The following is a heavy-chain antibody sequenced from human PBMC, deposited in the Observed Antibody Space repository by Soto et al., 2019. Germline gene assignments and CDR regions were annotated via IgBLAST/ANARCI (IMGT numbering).Heavy chain of an antibody. CDR1: GFNFSAYG. CDR2: LSFDASKQ. J-gene: IGHJ1*01. Sequence: QVQLVESGGGVVQPGGSLRISCVASGFNFSAYGMHWVRQAPGTGLDLVALLSFDASKQYYADSVKGRFTISRDTSRNTLYLQMNSLRVEDTAVSYCRAGLAHWGPGTRVSVSS. CDR3: RAGLAH. V-gene: IGHV3-30*03. D-gene: IGHD6-25*01.